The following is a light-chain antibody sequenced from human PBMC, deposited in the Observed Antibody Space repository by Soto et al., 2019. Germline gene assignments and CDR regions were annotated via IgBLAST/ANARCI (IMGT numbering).Light chain of an antibody. CDR2: AIS. CDR1: QTISSS. V-gene: IGKV1-39*01. Sequence: DIQMTQSPSSLSASVGYRVTITCLTSQTISSSLNWYQQKPGKAPKLLIYAISNLQSGVPSRFSGSGSGTDLTLTISSLQPEDFANYHCQQSYSTPWTFGQGTKVDI. CDR3: QQSYSTPWT. J-gene: IGKJ1*01.